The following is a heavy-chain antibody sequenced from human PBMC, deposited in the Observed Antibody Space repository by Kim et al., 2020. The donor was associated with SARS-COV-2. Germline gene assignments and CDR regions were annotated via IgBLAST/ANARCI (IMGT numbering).Heavy chain of an antibody. J-gene: IGHJ3*02. Sequence: DSVKGRFTTSRDNSKNTLYLQMNSLRAEDTAVYYCAKDGGFVQTLYAFDIWGQGTMVTVSS. D-gene: IGHD2-8*01. CDR3: AKDGGFVQTLYAFDI. V-gene: IGHV3-23*01.